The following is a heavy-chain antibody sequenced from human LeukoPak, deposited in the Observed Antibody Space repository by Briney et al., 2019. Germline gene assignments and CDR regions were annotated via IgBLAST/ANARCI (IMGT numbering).Heavy chain of an antibody. CDR1: GGTFSSYA. V-gene: IGHV1-69*13. CDR2: IIPIFGTA. D-gene: IGHD2-2*02. CDR3: HEVSASDIPTRYYFDY. Sequence: SVKVSCKASGGTFSSYAISWVRQAPGQGHEWMGGIIPIFGTANYAQKFQGRVTITADESTSTAYMELSSLRSEDTAVYYCHEVSASDIPTRYYFDYCGQGTLVTVSS. J-gene: IGHJ4*02.